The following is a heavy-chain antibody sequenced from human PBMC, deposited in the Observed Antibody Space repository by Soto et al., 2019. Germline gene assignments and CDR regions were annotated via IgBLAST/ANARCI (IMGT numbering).Heavy chain of an antibody. D-gene: IGHD2-2*01. J-gene: IGHJ6*02. CDR3: AKDGLGYCISTSCLEGGMDV. Sequence: QVQLVESGGGVVQPGRSLRLSCAASGFTFSSYGMHWVRQAPGKGLEWVAVISYDGSNKYYADSVKGRFTISRDNSKNPSYPXMNSLRAEDTAVYYCAKDGLGYCISTSCLEGGMDVGGQGTTVTVSS. CDR2: ISYDGSNK. V-gene: IGHV3-30*18. CDR1: GFTFSSYG.